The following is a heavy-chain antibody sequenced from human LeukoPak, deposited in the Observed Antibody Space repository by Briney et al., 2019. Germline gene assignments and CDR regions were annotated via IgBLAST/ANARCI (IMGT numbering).Heavy chain of an antibody. CDR1: GYTFTSYD. CDR2: MNPNSGNT. V-gene: IGHV1-8*01. J-gene: IGHJ4*02. D-gene: IGHD3-22*01. Sequence: GASVKVSCKASGYTFTSYDINWVRQATGQGLEWMGWMNPNSGNTGYAQKFQGRVTMTRNTSISTAYMELSSLRSEDTAVYYCARGLYDSSGYYYYWTRGLTASYTDYWGQGTLVTVSS. CDR3: ARGLYDSSGYYYYWTRGLTASYTDY.